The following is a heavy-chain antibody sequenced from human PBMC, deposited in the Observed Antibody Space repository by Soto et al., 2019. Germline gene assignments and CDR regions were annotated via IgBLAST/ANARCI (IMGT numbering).Heavy chain of an antibody. CDR2: IYYSGST. V-gene: IGHV4-30-4*01. CDR3: ARDRAKWKDYYYYGMDV. Sequence: QVQLQESGPGLVKPSQTLSLTCTVSGGSISSGDDFWTWIRQPPGKGLEWIGYIYYSGSTYYNPSLKRRLTMSVDTSNNQFSLKLSSVTAADTAVYDCARDRAKWKDYYYYGMDVWGQGTTVTVSS. D-gene: IGHD1-20*01. J-gene: IGHJ6*02. CDR1: GGSISSGDDF.